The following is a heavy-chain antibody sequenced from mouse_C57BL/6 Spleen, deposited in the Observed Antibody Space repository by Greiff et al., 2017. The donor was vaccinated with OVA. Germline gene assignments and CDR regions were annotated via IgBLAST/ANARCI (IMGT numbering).Heavy chain of an antibody. CDR1: GYTFTSYW. CDR2: IYPGSGST. V-gene: IGHV1-55*01. J-gene: IGHJ4*01. D-gene: IGHD1-1*01. CDR3: AQLGTVVADYYAMDY. Sequence: QVQLQQPGAELVKPGASVKMSCKASGYTFTSYWITWVKQRPGQGLEWIGDIYPGSGSTNYNEKFKSKATLTVDTSSSTAYMQLSSLTSEDSAVYYCAQLGTVVADYYAMDYWGQGTSVTVSS.